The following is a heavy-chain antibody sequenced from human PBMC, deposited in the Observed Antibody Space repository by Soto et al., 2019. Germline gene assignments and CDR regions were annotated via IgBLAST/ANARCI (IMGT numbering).Heavy chain of an antibody. V-gene: IGHV1-69*01. D-gene: IGHD1-26*01. J-gene: IGHJ5*01. Sequence: QVQLVQSGAEVKKPGSSVKVSCKASGGVFRNSAINWVRQAPGQGLEWMGGIIPVFGTADYAQKFQGRVTITADESTTTAYMELTSLKTEDTAVYYCARDRWGSYSFDSWGQGTLVTVAS. CDR1: GGVFRNSA. CDR2: IIPVFGTA. CDR3: ARDRWGSYSFDS.